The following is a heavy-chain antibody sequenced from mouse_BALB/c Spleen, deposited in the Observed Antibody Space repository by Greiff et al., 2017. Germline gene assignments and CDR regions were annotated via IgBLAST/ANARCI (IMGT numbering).Heavy chain of an antibody. Sequence: EVMLVESGGGLVKPGGSLKLSCAASGFTFSSYTMSWVRQTPEKRLEWVATIRSGGGNTYYPDSVKGRFTISRDNAKNNLYLQMSSLRSEDTALYYCARSAPYFDYWGQGTTLTVSS. CDR1: GFTFSSYT. CDR2: IRSGGGNT. CDR3: ARSAPYFDY. J-gene: IGHJ2*01. V-gene: IGHV5-9*03.